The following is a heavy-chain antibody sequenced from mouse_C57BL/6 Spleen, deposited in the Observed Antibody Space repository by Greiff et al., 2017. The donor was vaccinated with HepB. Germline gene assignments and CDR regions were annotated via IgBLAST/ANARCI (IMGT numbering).Heavy chain of an antibody. J-gene: IGHJ4*01. CDR1: GYTFTSYW. D-gene: IGHD2-3*01. Sequence: VQLQQPGAELVRPGSSVKLSCKASGYTFTSYWMHWVKQRPIQGLEWIGNIDPSDSETHYNQKFKDKATLTVDKSSSTAYMQLSSLTSEDSAVYYCGRRVYDGSDYWGQGTSVTVSS. CDR3: GRRVYDGSDY. CDR2: IDPSDSET. V-gene: IGHV1-52*01.